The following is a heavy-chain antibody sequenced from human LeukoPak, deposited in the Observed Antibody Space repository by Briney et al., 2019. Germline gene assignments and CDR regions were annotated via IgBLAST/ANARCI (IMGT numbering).Heavy chain of an antibody. D-gene: IGHD3-10*01. V-gene: IGHV4-34*01. Sequence: SETLSLTCAVYGGSFSGYYWSWIRQPPGKGLEWIGSIYFSGGTYYNASLKSRVTISVDTSKNQFSLKLSSVTAADTAVYYCARQTGSGLFSLPGGQGTLVTVSS. J-gene: IGHJ4*02. CDR2: IYFSGGT. CDR3: ARQTGSGLFSLP. CDR1: GGSFSGYY.